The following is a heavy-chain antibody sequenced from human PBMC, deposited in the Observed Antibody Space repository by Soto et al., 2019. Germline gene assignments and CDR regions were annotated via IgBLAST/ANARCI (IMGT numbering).Heavy chain of an antibody. CDR1: GGSISSGGYY. J-gene: IGHJ4*02. CDR3: ARGRRGMAPRPGLFDY. V-gene: IGHV4-31*03. D-gene: IGHD6-13*01. CDR2: IYYIGSI. Sequence: SETLSLTCTVSGGSISSGGYYWSWIRQHPGKGLEWIGYIYYIGSIYYNPSLKSRVTISVDTSKNQFSLKLSSVTAADTAVYYFARGRRGMAPRPGLFDYWGQGTLVTVSS.